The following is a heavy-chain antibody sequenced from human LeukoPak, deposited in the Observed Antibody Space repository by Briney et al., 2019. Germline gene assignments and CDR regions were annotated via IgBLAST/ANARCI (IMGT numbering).Heavy chain of an antibody. V-gene: IGHV1-2*02. J-gene: IGHJ4*02. CDR1: GYTFTGYY. CDR3: ARGAAAGTRYYFDY. Sequence: GASVKVSCKASGYTFTGYYMHWVRQAPGQGLEWMGWINPNSGGTNYAQKFQGRVTMTRDTSISTAYMELSRLRSDDTAVYYCARGAAAGTRYYFDYWGQGTLVTVSS. CDR2: INPNSGGT. D-gene: IGHD6-13*01.